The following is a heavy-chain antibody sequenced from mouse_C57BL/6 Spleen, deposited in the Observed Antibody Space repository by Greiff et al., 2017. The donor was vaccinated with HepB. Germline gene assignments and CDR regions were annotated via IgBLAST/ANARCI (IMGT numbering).Heavy chain of an antibody. Sequence: LQQSGAELVRPGASVKMSCKASGYTFTSYNMHWVKQTPRQGLEWIGAIYPGNGDTSYNQKFKGKATLTVDKSSSTAYMQLSSLTSEDSAVYFCGGGLYDYDGGWFAYWGQGTLVTVSA. D-gene: IGHD2-4*01. V-gene: IGHV1-12*01. CDR3: GGGLYDYDGGWFAY. CDR2: IYPGNGDT. J-gene: IGHJ3*01. CDR1: GYTFTSYN.